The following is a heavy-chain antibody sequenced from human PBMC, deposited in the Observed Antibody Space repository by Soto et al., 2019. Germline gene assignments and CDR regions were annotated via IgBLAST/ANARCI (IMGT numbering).Heavy chain of an antibody. J-gene: IGHJ6*02. CDR3: ARTGYSSSRHWYYYYGMDV. D-gene: IGHD6-13*01. CDR1: GGSISSGDYY. CDR2: IYYSGST. Sequence: QVQLQESGPGLVKPSQTLSLTCTVSGGSISSGDYYWSWIRQPPGKGLEWIGYIYYSGSTYYNPSLKSRVTISVDTPKNHFSLKLSSVTAADTAVYYCARTGYSSSRHWYYYYGMDVWGQGTTVTVSS. V-gene: IGHV4-30-4*01.